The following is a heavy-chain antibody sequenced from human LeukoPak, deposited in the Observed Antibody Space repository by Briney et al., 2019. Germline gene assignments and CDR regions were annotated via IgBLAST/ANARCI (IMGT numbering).Heavy chain of an antibody. CDR2: IYYSGST. CDR3: ARGISLFDY. J-gene: IGHJ4*02. V-gene: IGHV4-59*01. D-gene: IGHD2-15*01. CDR1: GGSISSYY. Sequence: KPSETLSLTCTVSGGSISSYYWSWIRQPPGKGLEWIGYIYYSGSTNYNPSLKSRVTISVDTSKNQFSLKLSSVTAADTAVYYCARGISLFDYWGQGTLVTVSS.